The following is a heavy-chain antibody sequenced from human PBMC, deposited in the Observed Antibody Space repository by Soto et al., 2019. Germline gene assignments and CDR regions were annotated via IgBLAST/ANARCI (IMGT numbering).Heavy chain of an antibody. CDR3: AKRPNYCSSTSCPSYYFDY. Sequence: GGSLRLSCAASGFTFSSYAMSWVRQAPGKGLEWVSAISGSGGSTYYADSMKGRFTISRDNSKNTLYLQMNSLRAEDTAVYYCAKRPNYCSSTSCPSYYFDYWGQGTLVTVSS. D-gene: IGHD2-2*01. V-gene: IGHV3-23*01. CDR2: ISGSGGST. CDR1: GFTFSSYA. J-gene: IGHJ4*02.